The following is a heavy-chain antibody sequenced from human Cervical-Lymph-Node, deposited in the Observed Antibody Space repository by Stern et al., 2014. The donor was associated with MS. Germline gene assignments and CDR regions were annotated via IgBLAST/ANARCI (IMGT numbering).Heavy chain of an antibody. V-gene: IGHV3-23*04. J-gene: IGHJ2*01. Sequence: VQLVQSGGGLVQPGGSLRLSCVASGFSFGSFAMSWVRQAPGKGLEWVSSITLSGDSTYYADSVKGRFTISRDSSKNTLYLQMDSLSAEDTAVYYCARNKITRIYYFDVWGRGTLVTVSS. CDR2: ITLSGDST. CDR1: GFSFGSFA. CDR3: ARNKITRIYYFDV. D-gene: IGHD2-2*01.